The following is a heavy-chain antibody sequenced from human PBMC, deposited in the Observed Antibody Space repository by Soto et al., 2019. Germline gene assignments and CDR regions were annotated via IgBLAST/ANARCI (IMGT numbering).Heavy chain of an antibody. V-gene: IGHV1-18*01. CDR1: GYTFTSYG. J-gene: IGHJ6*02. Sequence: QVQLVQSGAEVKKPGASVKVSCKASGYTFTSYGISWVRQAPGQGLEWMGWISAYNGNTNYSQKLQARVTMNTDTSTSKRYLELRSLRTDDTAVYYFARKKNGMVEWGQGTTVTAS. CDR3: ARKKNGMVE. CDR2: ISAYNGNT.